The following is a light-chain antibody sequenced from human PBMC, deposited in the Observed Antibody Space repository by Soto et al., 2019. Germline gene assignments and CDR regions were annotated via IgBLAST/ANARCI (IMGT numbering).Light chain of an antibody. Sequence: QSVPTQPASVSGSPGQSITISCTGTSSDIGGYNYVSWFQQHPGKAPKLIIYDVNNRPSGVSNRFSGSKSGTTASLAISGLQAEDEAEYFCSSYAGTNTLVLFGGGTKVTVL. V-gene: IGLV2-14*01. CDR1: SSDIGGYNY. CDR3: SSYAGTNTLVL. CDR2: DVN. J-gene: IGLJ2*01.